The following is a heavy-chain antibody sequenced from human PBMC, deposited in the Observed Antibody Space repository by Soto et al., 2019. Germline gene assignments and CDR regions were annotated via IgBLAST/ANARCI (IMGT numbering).Heavy chain of an antibody. J-gene: IGHJ4*02. Sequence: GESLKISCKGSGYSFDNFWITWVRQMPGKGLEWLGRIDPSDSHINYSPSFQGHVTISADKSTSTAYLHWSSLKASDTAIYYCARRSPGSEGYWGQGTLVTVSS. D-gene: IGHD2-2*01. CDR1: GYSFDNFW. CDR2: IDPSDSHI. V-gene: IGHV5-10-1*01. CDR3: ARRSPGSEGY.